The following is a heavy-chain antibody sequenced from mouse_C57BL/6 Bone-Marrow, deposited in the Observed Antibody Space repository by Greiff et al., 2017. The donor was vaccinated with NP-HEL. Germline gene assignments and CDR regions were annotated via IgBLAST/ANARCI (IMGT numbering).Heavy chain of an antibody. CDR2: IYPGSGST. CDR3: ARRDYYGSSYDY. CDR1: GYTFTSYW. Sequence: QVQLQQPGAELVKPGASVKMSCKASGYTFTSYWITWVKQRPGQGLEWIGDIYPGSGSTNYNEKFKSKATLTVDTSSSTAYMQLSSRTSEDSAVYYCARRDYYGSSYDYWGQGTTLTVSS. V-gene: IGHV1-55*01. D-gene: IGHD1-1*01. J-gene: IGHJ2*01.